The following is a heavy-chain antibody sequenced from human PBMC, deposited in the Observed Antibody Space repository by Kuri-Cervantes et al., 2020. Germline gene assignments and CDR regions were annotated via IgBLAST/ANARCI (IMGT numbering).Heavy chain of an antibody. CDR3: TTDPYYYGSGSYPFDP. CDR1: GFTFGDYA. CDR2: IRSKAYGGTT. Sequence: GESLKISCTASGFTFGDYAMSWVRQAPGKGLEWVGFIRSKAYGGTTEYAASVKGRFTISRDDSKNTLYLQMNSLKTEDTAVYYCTTDPYYYGSGSYPFDPWGQGTLVTVSS. V-gene: IGHV3-49*04. D-gene: IGHD3-10*01. J-gene: IGHJ5*02.